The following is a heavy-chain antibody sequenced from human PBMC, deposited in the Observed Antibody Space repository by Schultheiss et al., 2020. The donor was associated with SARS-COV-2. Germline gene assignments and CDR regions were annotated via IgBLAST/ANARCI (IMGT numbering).Heavy chain of an antibody. CDR3: ARGQTGHMPFDY. CDR2: IYYTGST. Sequence: WIRPAPGKGLEWIGTIYYTGSTYYNPSLKSRVTISVDTSKNQFSLKLSSVTAADTAVYYCARGQTGHMPFDYWGQGTLVTVSS. J-gene: IGHJ4*02. V-gene: IGHV4-39*07. D-gene: IGHD7-27*01.